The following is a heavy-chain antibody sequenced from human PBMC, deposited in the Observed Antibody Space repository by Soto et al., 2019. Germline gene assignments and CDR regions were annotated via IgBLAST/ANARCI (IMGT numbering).Heavy chain of an antibody. CDR3: AKFSSGYYLFGVLDY. J-gene: IGHJ4*02. D-gene: IGHD3-22*01. V-gene: IGHV3-30*18. CDR2: ISYDGSNK. CDR1: GFTFSSYG. Sequence: PGGSLRLSCAASGFTFSSYGMHWVRQAPGKGLEWVAVISYDGSNKYYADSVKGRFTISRDNSKNTLYLQMNSLRAEDTAVHYCAKFSSGYYLFGVLDYWGQGTLVTVSS.